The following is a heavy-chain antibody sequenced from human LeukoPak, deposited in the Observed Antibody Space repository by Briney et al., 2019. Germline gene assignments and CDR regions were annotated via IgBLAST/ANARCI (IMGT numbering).Heavy chain of an antibody. J-gene: IGHJ4*02. CDR2: IKQDGSEK. D-gene: IGHD3-3*02. Sequence: QSGGSLRLSCAASGFTFSSYAMSWVRQAPGKGLEWVANIKQDGSEKYYVDSVKGRFTISRDNAKNSLYLQMNSLRAEDTAVYYCASALNWGQGTLVTVSS. V-gene: IGHV3-7*01. CDR3: ASALN. CDR1: GFTFSSYA.